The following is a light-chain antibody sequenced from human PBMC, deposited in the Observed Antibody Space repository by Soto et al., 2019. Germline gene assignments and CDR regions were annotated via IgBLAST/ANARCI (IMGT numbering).Light chain of an antibody. CDR3: SSFTTSSTLV. J-gene: IGLJ3*02. Sequence: QSALTQPASVSGSPGQSITISCTGTSSDVGGYNYVSWYQQHPGKAPKLIIYEVSNRPSGVSNRFSGSKSGNTASLTISGLQAEDAANYYCSSFTTSSTLVFGGGTKLTVL. CDR2: EVS. CDR1: SSDVGGYNY. V-gene: IGLV2-14*01.